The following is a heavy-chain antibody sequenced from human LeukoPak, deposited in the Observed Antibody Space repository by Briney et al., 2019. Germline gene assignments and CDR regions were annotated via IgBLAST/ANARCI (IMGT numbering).Heavy chain of an antibody. D-gene: IGHD3-10*01. V-gene: IGHV4-34*01. CDR1: GGSFSGYY. CDR3: ARDGPHDYYGSGSYYLD. CDR2: INHSGST. Sequence: NPSETLSLTCAVYGGSFSGYYWSWIRQPPGKGLEWIGEINHSGSTNYNPSLKSRVTMSVDTSKNQFSLKLSSVTAADTAVYYCARDGPHDYYGSGSYYLDWGQGTLVTVSS. J-gene: IGHJ4*02.